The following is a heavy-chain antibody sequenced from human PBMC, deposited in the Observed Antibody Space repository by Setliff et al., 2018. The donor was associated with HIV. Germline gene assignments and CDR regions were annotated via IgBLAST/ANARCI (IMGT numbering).Heavy chain of an antibody. CDR3: AQAQTSVSGSYYQYLQH. D-gene: IGHD3-10*01. CDR2: ISAYDGNT. CDR1: GYSFTTYG. V-gene: IGHV1-18*01. Sequence: GASVKVSCKASGYSFTTYGFSWVRQAPGQGLEWMGWISAYDGNTKYAQKFQGRVTMTRDTSTSTVYMELNSLRAEDTAVYYCAQAQTSVSGSYYQYLQHWGQGTLVTVSS. J-gene: IGHJ1*01.